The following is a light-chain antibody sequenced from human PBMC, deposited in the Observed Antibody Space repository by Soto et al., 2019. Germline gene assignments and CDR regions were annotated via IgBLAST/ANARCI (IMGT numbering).Light chain of an antibody. V-gene: IGKV3-11*01. Sequence: EIVLTQSPATLSLSPGERATLSCWASQSVSNYLAWYQQKPGQAPRLLIYDASNRATGIPARFSGSGSGTDFTLTISSLEPEDFAVYYCQQRSNWPPLFGQGTKLEIK. J-gene: IGKJ2*01. CDR3: QQRSNWPPL. CDR2: DAS. CDR1: QSVSNY.